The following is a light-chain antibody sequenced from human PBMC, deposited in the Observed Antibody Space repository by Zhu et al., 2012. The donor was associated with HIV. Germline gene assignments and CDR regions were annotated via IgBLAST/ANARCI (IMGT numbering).Light chain of an antibody. CDR1: QTVSRNY. CDR3: QHLTLYPT. Sequence: EIVLTQSPGTLSLSPGERATLSCRASQTVSRNYLAWYQQKPGQPPRLLIYSASRRVTGIPDRFSGSGSGTDFTLTISSLQPEDFATYFCQHLTLYPTFGGGSRVEIK. V-gene: IGKV3-20*01. J-gene: IGKJ4*01. CDR2: SAS.